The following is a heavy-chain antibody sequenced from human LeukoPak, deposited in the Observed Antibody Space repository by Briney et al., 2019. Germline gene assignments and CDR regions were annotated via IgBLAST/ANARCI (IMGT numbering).Heavy chain of an antibody. J-gene: IGHJ6*03. CDR3: ARVASYGDHANYYYYYMDV. CDR1: GFTVSSNS. Sequence: GGSLRLSCTVSGFTVSSNSMSWVRQAPGKGLEWVSFIYSGTIHYSDSVKGRFTISRDNSKNTLYLQMNRLRAEDTAVYYCARVASYGDHANYYYYYMDVWGKGTTVTISS. V-gene: IGHV3-53*01. D-gene: IGHD4-17*01. CDR2: IYSGTI.